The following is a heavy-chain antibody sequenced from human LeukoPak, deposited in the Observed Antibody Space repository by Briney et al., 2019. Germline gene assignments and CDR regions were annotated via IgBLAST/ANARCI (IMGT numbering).Heavy chain of an antibody. CDR3: ARDSPRIVSSNPTLFYYYYGMDV. J-gene: IGHJ6*02. CDR2: IYSGGST. D-gene: IGHD4-11*01. V-gene: IGHV3-66*01. Sequence: AGGSLRLPCAASGFTVSSNYMSWVRQAPGKGLEWVSVIYSGGSTYYADSVKGRFTISRDNSKNTLYLQMNSLRAEDTAVYYCARDSPRIVSSNPTLFYYYYGMDVWGQGTTVTVSS. CDR1: GFTVSSNY.